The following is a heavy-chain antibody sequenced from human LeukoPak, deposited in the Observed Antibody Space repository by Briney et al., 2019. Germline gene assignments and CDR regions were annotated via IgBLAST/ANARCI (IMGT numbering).Heavy chain of an antibody. D-gene: IGHD3-22*01. J-gene: IGHJ4*02. CDR3: ARGVYYYDSSGPDKTNYFDY. CDR2: IYPGDSDT. Sequence: GESLKISCKGSGYSFTSYWISWVRQMPGKGLEWMGIIYPGDSDTRYSPSFQGQATISADKSISTAYLQWSSLKASDTAMYYCARGVYYYDSSGPDKTNYFDYWGQGTLVTVSS. CDR1: GYSFTSYW. V-gene: IGHV5-51*01.